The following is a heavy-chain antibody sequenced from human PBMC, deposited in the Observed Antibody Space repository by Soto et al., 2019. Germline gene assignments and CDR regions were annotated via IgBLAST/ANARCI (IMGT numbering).Heavy chain of an antibody. CDR3: ARKGDPTNGGSGYAFDI. J-gene: IGHJ3*02. CDR1: GFTFTNYA. V-gene: IGHV3-30-3*01. CDR2: ISYDGSHK. D-gene: IGHD7-27*01. Sequence: QVQLVESGGGVVQHGRSLRLSCAASGFTFTNYAIHWVRQAPGTGLEWVAVISYDGSHKYYADSVKGRFTISRDNSKNTLDLPMNSLRVEDTDVDYWARKGDPTNGGSGYAFDIWGQGTMVTVSS.